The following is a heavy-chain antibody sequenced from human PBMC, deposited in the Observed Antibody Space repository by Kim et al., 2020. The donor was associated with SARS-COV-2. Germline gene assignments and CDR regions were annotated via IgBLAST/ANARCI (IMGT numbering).Heavy chain of an antibody. CDR3: ARGGTNQLAQV. D-gene: IGHD6-6*01. Sequence: SETLSLTCTVSGGSISSYYWSWIRQPPGKGLEWMGYIFYSGTTNYNPSLKSRVTISLDTSKSQFSLKLTSVTAADTAVYFCARGGTNQLAQVWGQGTLVT. CDR1: GGSISSYY. V-gene: IGHV4-59*13. CDR2: IFYSGTT. J-gene: IGHJ4*02.